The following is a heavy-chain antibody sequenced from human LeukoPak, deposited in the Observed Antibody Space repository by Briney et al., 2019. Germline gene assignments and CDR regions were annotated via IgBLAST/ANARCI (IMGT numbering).Heavy chain of an antibody. V-gene: IGHV4-38-2*01. J-gene: IGHJ6*03. Sequence: SETLSLTCAVSGYSISSGYYWGWIRQPPGKGLEWIGSIYHSGSTYYNPSLKSRVTISVDTSKNQFSLKLSSVTAADTAVYYCARARGTMVRGVIGVGYYYYKDVWGKGTTVTVSS. CDR2: IYHSGST. CDR3: ARARGTMVRGVIGVGYYYYKDV. CDR1: GYSISSGYY. D-gene: IGHD3-10*01.